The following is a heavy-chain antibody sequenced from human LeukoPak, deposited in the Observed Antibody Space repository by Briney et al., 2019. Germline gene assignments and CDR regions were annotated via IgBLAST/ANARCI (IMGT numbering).Heavy chain of an antibody. CDR3: ARVDYDFWSGYYHYYYYMDV. Sequence: SETLSLTCTVSSGSISSHYWSWIRQPPGKGLEWIGYIYYSGSTNYNPSLKSRVTISVDTSKNQFSLKLSSVTAADTAVYYCARVDYDFWSGYYHYYYYMDVWGKGTTVTVSS. CDR2: IYYSGST. CDR1: SGSISSHY. D-gene: IGHD3-3*01. V-gene: IGHV4-59*11. J-gene: IGHJ6*03.